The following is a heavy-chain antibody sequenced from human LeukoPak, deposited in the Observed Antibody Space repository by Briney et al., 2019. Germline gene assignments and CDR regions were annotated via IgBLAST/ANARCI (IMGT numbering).Heavy chain of an antibody. D-gene: IGHD2-21*02. Sequence: PGGSLRLSCAASGFTFSSYGMHWVRQAPGKGLEWVAVISYDGSNKYYADSVKGRFTISRDNSKNTLYLQMNSLRAEDTAVYYCARPTGDPVFYYYYYMDVWGKGTTVTVSS. CDR3: ARPTGDPVFYYYYYMDV. CDR1: GFTFSSYG. J-gene: IGHJ6*03. V-gene: IGHV3-30*03. CDR2: ISYDGSNK.